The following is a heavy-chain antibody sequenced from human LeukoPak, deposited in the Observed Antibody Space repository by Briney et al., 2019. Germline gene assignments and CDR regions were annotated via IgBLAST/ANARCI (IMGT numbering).Heavy chain of an antibody. J-gene: IGHJ4*02. Sequence: GGSLRLSCAASGFTFSSYSMNWVRQAPGKGLEWVSSISSSSSYIYYADSVRGRFTISRDNAKNSLYLQMNSLRAEDTAVYYCARGSESTYDSSGYWLYWGQGTLVTVSS. CDR1: GFTFSSYS. D-gene: IGHD3-22*01. V-gene: IGHV3-21*01. CDR2: ISSSSSYI. CDR3: ARGSESTYDSSGYWLY.